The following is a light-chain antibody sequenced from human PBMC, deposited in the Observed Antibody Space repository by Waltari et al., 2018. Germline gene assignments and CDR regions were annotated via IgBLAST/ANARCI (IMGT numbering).Light chain of an antibody. CDR1: SGIRIGGSN. CDR2: FYSDSNK. J-gene: IGLJ2*01. CDR3: TTWHNNAWV. Sequence: QPVLTQPTSLSASPGASVRLPCTLRSGIRIGGSNIHLYQQKPRSPPRYLLYFYSDSNKGQGSGVPSRFSGSKDASANAGILLISGFQSEDEADYYCTTWHNNAWVFGGGTRLTVL. V-gene: IGLV5-37*01.